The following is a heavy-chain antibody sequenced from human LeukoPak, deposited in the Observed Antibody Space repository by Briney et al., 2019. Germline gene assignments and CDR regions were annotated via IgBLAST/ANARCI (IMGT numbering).Heavy chain of an antibody. D-gene: IGHD4-17*01. CDR2: MNPNSGKT. V-gene: IGHV1-8*01. CDR1: GYTFTSYV. CDR3: ARGEGTAGTTYYYYYAMEV. J-gene: IGHJ6*02. Sequence: ASVKVSCKASGYTFTSYVTRSVRQATGQGREWMGWMNPNSGKTSNAQKFQGRVTMTRNTSISTADMELSSLRSEDTAVYSRARGEGTAGTTYYYYYAMEVWGPGTTVSVSS.